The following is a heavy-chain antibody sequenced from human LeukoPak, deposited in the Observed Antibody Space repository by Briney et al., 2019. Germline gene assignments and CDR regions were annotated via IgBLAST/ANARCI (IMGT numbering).Heavy chain of an antibody. CDR3: AREDGYCSGGDCYSYFDS. V-gene: IGHV3-7*01. D-gene: IGHD2-15*01. CDR1: GFTFSHYW. Sequence: GGSLRLSCAASGFTFSHYWMSWVRQAPGKGLEWVAYIKKTGSETYYVDSVKGRFTITRDNTRNSLFLQMYNLRVEDTAVYFCAREDGYCSGGDCYSYFDSWGQGTLVTVSS. CDR2: IKKTGSET. J-gene: IGHJ4*02.